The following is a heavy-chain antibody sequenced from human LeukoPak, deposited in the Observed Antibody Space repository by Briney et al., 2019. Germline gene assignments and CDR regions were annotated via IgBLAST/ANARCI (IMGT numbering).Heavy chain of an antibody. CDR3: ARYGDGLDI. V-gene: IGHV4-39*02. Sequence: SETLSLTCTVSGDSISGSSYYWGWVRQSPGKGLEWIGSIYHVGNTRYNPSLKSRVAISVDTSKNHFSLTLNSVTATDTGVYYCARYGDGLDIWGQGTTVIVSS. D-gene: IGHD3-10*01. CDR2: IYHVGNT. J-gene: IGHJ6*02. CDR1: GDSISGSSYY.